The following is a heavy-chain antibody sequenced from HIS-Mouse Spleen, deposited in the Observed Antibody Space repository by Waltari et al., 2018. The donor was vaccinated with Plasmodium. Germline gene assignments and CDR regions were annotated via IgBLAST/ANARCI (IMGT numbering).Heavy chain of an antibody. D-gene: IGHD6-13*01. V-gene: IGHV1-2*02. Sequence: QVQLVQSGAEGKKPGASVKVSCTASGYTFTGYYMHWVRQAPGQGREWMGWNNPNSGGTNYAQKFQGRVTMTRDTSISTAYMELSRLRSDDTAVYYCARVLGYKAAAGTFVEYFQHWGQGTLVTVSS. CDR2: NNPNSGGT. CDR3: ARVLGYKAAAGTFVEYFQH. CDR1: GYTFTGYY. J-gene: IGHJ1*01.